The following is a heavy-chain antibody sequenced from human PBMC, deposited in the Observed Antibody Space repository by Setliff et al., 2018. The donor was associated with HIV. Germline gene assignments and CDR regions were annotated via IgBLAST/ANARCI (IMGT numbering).Heavy chain of an antibody. CDR3: ARGQYGDELFDY. CDR2: LASYNDDA. D-gene: IGHD4-17*01. Sequence: ASVKVSCKASGYIFTDYYIHWVRQAPGHGLEWMGWLASYNDDANYAQNLQGRVTMTTDKSTSTAYMELRSLRSDDTAVYYCARGQYGDELFDYWGQGTPVTVSS. CDR1: GYIFTDYY. J-gene: IGHJ4*02. V-gene: IGHV1-18*04.